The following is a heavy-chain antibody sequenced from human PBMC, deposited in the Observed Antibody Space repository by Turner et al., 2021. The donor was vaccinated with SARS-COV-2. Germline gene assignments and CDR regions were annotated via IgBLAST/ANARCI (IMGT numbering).Heavy chain of an antibody. Sequence: QLQLQESGPGLVKPSETLSLTCTVSGGSISSSSYYWGWIRQPPGEGLEWIGSIYYSGSTYYNPSLKSRVTISVDTSKNQFSLKLSSVTAADTAVYYCAGEEVVFRASHTLYYYGMDVWGQGTTVTVSS. CDR1: GGSISSSSYY. D-gene: IGHD3-22*01. CDR3: AGEEVVFRASHTLYYYGMDV. V-gene: IGHV4-39*01. J-gene: IGHJ6*02. CDR2: IYYSGST.